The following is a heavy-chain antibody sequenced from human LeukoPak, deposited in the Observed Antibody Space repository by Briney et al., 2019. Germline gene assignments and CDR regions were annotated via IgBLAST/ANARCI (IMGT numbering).Heavy chain of an antibody. J-gene: IGHJ6*03. CDR1: GITFSDHY. Sequence: PGGSLRLSCAASGITFSDHYMSWIRRAPGKGLEWLSYISSGGDSMYYAVSVKCRLTIARDNAKNSVSLQMNSLRAEDTAVYYCASGSYGSGFYYFYYMDVWGKGTTVTVSS. CDR3: ASGSYGSGFYYFYYMDV. CDR2: ISSGGDSM. D-gene: IGHD3-10*01. V-gene: IGHV3-11*04.